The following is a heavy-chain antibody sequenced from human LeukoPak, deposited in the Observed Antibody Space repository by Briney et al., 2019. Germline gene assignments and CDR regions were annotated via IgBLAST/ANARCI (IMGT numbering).Heavy chain of an antibody. CDR1: GFTFTSAW. D-gene: IGHD6-6*01. CDR3: ATGQQLVPDY. V-gene: IGHV3-15*01. CDR2: IKSKTDGGTT. J-gene: IGHJ4*02. Sequence: AGGSLRLYCAASGFTFTSAWMTWVRQAPGKGLEWVGRIKSKTDGGTTDYAAPVKGRITISRDDSKNALYLQMNSLKTEDTAVYYCATGQQLVPDYWGQGTLVTVSS.